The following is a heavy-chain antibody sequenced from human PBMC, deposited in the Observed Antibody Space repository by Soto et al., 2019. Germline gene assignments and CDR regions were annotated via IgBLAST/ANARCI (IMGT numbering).Heavy chain of an antibody. D-gene: IGHD3-10*01. CDR2: VYYNENT. Sequence: SETLSLTCSVSGASINNFAYYWGWIRQPPGKGLEWIGTVYYNENTYYNPSLRSRVAISVDTAKNQFSLNLRSVTAADTAVYFCARRERYYGSPGWFDPWGPGTLVTVSS. J-gene: IGHJ5*01. CDR3: ARRERYYGSPGWFDP. V-gene: IGHV4-39*01. CDR1: GASINNFAYY.